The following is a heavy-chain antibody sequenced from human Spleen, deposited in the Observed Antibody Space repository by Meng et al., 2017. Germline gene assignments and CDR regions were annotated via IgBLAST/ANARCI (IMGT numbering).Heavy chain of an antibody. Sequence: SGPTLVKPTQILTLTCSFSGFSLSSGGVGVGWIRQPPGKALEGLALIYWDDDKRYNPSLKSRLSINKDTSKNLVVLTITNMDPEDTATYYCAHRLGPSGGNWDVGYFDYWGQGTLVTVSS. D-gene: IGHD1-20*01. CDR3: AHRLGPSGGNWDVGYFDY. V-gene: IGHV2-5*02. J-gene: IGHJ4*02. CDR1: GFSLSSGGVG. CDR2: IYWDDDK.